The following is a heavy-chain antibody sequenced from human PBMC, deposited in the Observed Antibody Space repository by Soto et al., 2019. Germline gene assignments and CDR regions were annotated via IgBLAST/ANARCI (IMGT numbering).Heavy chain of an antibody. CDR3: ARASHYDFWSGYYDYYYYYMDV. CDR1: GGSISSYY. Sequence: SETLSLTCTVSGGSISSYYWSWIRQPPGKGLEWIGYIYYSGSTNYNPSLKSRVTISVDTSKNQFSLKLSSVTAADTAVYYCARASHYDFWSGYYDYYYYYMDVWGKGTTVTVSS. V-gene: IGHV4-59*01. D-gene: IGHD3-3*01. J-gene: IGHJ6*03. CDR2: IYYSGST.